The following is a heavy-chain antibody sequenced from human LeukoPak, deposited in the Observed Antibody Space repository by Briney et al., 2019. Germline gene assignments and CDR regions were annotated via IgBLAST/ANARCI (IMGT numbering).Heavy chain of an antibody. Sequence: SVKVSCKASGYTFTSYGISWVRQAPGQGLEWMGRIIPILGIANYAQKFQGRVTITADKSTSTAYMELSSLRSEDTAVYCCAREQRYRGFLEWLFPDIWGQGTMVTVSS. CDR2: IIPILGIA. J-gene: IGHJ3*02. CDR3: AREQRYRGFLEWLFPDI. D-gene: IGHD3-3*01. CDR1: GYTFTSYG. V-gene: IGHV1-69*04.